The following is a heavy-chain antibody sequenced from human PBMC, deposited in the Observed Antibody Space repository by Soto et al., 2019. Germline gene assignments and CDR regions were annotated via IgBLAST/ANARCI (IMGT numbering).Heavy chain of an antibody. Sequence: ESGGGVVQPGRSLRLSCAASGFTFSSYGMHWVRQAPGKGLECVAVIWYDGSNKYYADSVKGRFTISRDNSKNTLYLQMNSLRAEDTAVYYCARDDGLTVLSYYYYGMDVWGQGTTVTVSS. CDR2: IWYDGSNK. J-gene: IGHJ6*02. CDR3: ARDDGLTVLSYYYYGMDV. CDR1: GFTFSSYG. D-gene: IGHD2-8*01. V-gene: IGHV3-33*01.